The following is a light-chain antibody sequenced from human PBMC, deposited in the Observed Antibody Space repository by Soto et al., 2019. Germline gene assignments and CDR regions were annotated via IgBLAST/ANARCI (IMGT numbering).Light chain of an antibody. J-gene: IGLJ2*01. Sequence: QSALSQPPSASGSPGQSVTISCTGTSSDVGGYNYVSWYQQHPGKAPKLMIYEVSKWPSGVPDRFSGSKSGNTASLTVSGLQPEDDSNYYCSSYAGRNNVVFGGGTKVTVL. CDR1: SSDVGGYNY. V-gene: IGLV2-8*01. CDR3: SSYAGRNNVV. CDR2: EVS.